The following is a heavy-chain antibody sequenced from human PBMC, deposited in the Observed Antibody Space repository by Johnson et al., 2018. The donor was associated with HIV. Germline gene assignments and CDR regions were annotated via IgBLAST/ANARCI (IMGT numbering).Heavy chain of an antibody. CDR2: IKSKTDGGTT. D-gene: IGHD1-26*01. V-gene: IGHV3-15*01. J-gene: IGHJ3*02. CDR3: ARVVARVGAHGAPVFAFDI. CDR1: GFIVSSNY. Sequence: VQLVESGGGLIQPGGSLRLSCAASGFIVSSNYMSWVRQAPGKGLEWVGRIKSKTDGGTTDYAAPVKGRFTISRDDSKNTLYLQMNSLKTEDTALYYCARVVARVGAHGAPVFAFDIWGQGTMVTVSS.